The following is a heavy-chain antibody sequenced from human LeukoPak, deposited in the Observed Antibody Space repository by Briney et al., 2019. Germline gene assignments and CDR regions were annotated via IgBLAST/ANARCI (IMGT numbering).Heavy chain of an antibody. Sequence: GGSLRLSCAASGFTFDDYGMSWVRQAPGKGLEWVSGINWNGGSTGYADSVKGRFTISRDNAKNSLYLQMNNLGAEDTAVYYCAKPAYGSSFDFWGQGTLVTVSS. CDR1: GFTFDDYG. D-gene: IGHD3-10*01. CDR2: INWNGGST. V-gene: IGHV3-20*04. CDR3: AKPAYGSSFDF. J-gene: IGHJ4*02.